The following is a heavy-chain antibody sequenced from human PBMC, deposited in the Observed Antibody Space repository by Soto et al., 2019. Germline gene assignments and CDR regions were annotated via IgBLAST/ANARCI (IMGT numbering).Heavy chain of an antibody. CDR3: ARYRASQYYYYGMDV. J-gene: IGHJ6*02. D-gene: IGHD4-4*01. CDR1: GFTVSSNY. Sequence: GGSLRLSCAASGFTVSSNYMSWVRQAPGKGLEWVSVIYSGGSTYYADSVKGRFTISRHNSKNTLYLQMNSLRAEDTAVYYCARYRASQYYYYGMDVWGQGTTVTVSS. V-gene: IGHV3-53*04. CDR2: IYSGGST.